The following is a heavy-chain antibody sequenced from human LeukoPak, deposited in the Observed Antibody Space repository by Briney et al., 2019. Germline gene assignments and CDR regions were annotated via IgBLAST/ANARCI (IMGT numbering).Heavy chain of an antibody. CDR1: GGSFSGYY. V-gene: IGHV4-34*01. J-gene: IGHJ5*02. D-gene: IGHD2-2*01. Sequence: PSETLSLTCAVYGGSFSGYYWSWIRQPPGRGLEWIGEINHSGSTNYNPSLKSRATISVDTSKNQFSLKLSSVTAADTAVYYCARGPPDIVVVPAAAGGFDPWGQGTLVTVSS. CDR3: ARGPPDIVVVPAAAGGFDP. CDR2: INHSGST.